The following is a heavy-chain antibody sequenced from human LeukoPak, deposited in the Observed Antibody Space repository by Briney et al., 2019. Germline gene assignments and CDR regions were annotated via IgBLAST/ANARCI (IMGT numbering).Heavy chain of an antibody. D-gene: IGHD2-15*01. Sequence: SETLSLTGTVSGGSINNYYWSWIRQPAGEGLEWIGRIYTRGSTNYNPSLKSRVTMSVDTSKNQFSLKLSSVTPADTAVYYCARGRYCSADICPGGDAFDIWGQGTMVSVSS. CDR3: ARGRYCSADICPGGDAFDI. V-gene: IGHV4-4*07. CDR2: IYTRGST. J-gene: IGHJ3*02. CDR1: GGSINNYY.